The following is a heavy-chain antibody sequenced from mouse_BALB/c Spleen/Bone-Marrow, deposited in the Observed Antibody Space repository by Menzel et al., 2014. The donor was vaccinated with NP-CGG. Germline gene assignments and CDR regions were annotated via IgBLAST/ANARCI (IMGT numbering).Heavy chain of an antibody. Sequence: VQLQQSGPELVKPGASVKISCKASGFTFTDYYINWVKQKPGQGLEWIGWIYPGSGNTKSNEKFKGKATLTVDTSSSTAYMQLSSLTSEGTAVYFCARWHWGAMDYWGQGTSVTVSS. V-gene: IGHV1-84*02. CDR1: GFTFTDYY. J-gene: IGHJ4*01. CDR2: IYPGSGNT. CDR3: ARWHWGAMDY.